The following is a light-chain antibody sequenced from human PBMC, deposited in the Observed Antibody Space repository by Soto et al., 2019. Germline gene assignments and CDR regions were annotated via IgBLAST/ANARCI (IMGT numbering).Light chain of an antibody. J-gene: IGKJ1*01. V-gene: IGKV3-15*01. CDR3: QQYGNSPQT. Sequence: EIVMTQSPATLPVSPGERATLSCRASQSVSSNLAWYQQKPGQAPRFLIYGASTRATGIPDRFSGSGSGTDFTLTISILEPEDFEVYYWQQYGNSPQTFGQGTKVDI. CDR1: QSVSSN. CDR2: GAS.